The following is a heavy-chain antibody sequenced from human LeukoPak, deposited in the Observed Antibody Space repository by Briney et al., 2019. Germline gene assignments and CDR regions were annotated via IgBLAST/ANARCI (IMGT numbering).Heavy chain of an antibody. J-gene: IGHJ4*02. D-gene: IGHD5-12*01. Sequence: GGSLRLSCVASGFSFSSYGMHWVCQPPGKGLEWVAVIWYDGTNENYADSVKGRFTISRDNLKSTLYLQMNNLRAEDTAVFYCASHGGLWGQGTLVTVSS. V-gene: IGHV3-33*01. CDR1: GFSFSSYG. CDR3: ASHGGL. CDR2: IWYDGTNE.